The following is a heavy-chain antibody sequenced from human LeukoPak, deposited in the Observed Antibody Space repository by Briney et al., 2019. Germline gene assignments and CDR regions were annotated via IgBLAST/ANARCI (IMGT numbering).Heavy chain of an antibody. V-gene: IGHV3-21*01. J-gene: IGHJ4*02. D-gene: IGHD6-19*01. CDR1: GFTFSSYS. CDR3: ARDPGYSSGWFDY. CDR2: ISASSNFI. Sequence: GGSLGLSCVVSGFTFSSYSMSWVRQAPGKGLEWVSSISASSNFISYADSVKGRFTISRDNAKKSLYLQMNSVRAEDTAVYYCARDPGYSSGWFDYWGQGALVTVSS.